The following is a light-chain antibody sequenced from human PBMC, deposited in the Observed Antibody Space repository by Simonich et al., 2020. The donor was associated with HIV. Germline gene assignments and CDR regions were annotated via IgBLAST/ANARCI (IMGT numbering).Light chain of an antibody. CDR1: QSISSW. CDR2: ATS. V-gene: IGKV1-5*01. J-gene: IGKJ3*01. CDR3: QQYYSYPPT. Sequence: DIQMTQSPSILSASVGDRVTITCRTSQSISSWLAWYQQKPGKAPKLLIYATSTLQSGVPSRFSGSGSGTDFTLTISRLQSEDFATYYCQQYYSYPPTFGPGTKVDIK.